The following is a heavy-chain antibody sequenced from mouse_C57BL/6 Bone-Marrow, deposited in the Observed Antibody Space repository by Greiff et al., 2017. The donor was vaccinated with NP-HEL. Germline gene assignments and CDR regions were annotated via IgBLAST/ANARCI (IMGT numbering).Heavy chain of an antibody. V-gene: IGHV1-54*01. Sequence: QVHVKQSGAELVRPGTSVKVSCKASGYAFTNYLIEWVKQRHGQGLEWIGVINTGSGGTNYNEKFKGKATLTADKSSSTAYMQLSSLTSEDSAVYFCARSSNYGCYWYFDVWGTGTTVTVSS. J-gene: IGHJ1*03. D-gene: IGHD2-5*01. CDR2: INTGSGGT. CDR3: ARSSNYGCYWYFDV. CDR1: GYAFTNYL.